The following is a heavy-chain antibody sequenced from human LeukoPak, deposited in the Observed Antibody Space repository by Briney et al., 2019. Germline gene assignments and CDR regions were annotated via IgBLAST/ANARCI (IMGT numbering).Heavy chain of an antibody. CDR1: GYTFTGYY. V-gene: IGHV1-2*02. CDR3: ARVYDSSGYYLGY. J-gene: IGHJ4*02. CDR2: INPNSGGT. Sequence: GASVKVSCKASGYTFTGYYMHWVRQAPGQGLEWMGWINPNSGGTNYAQKFQGRVTITRNTSISTAYMELSSLRSEDTAVYYCARVYDSSGYYLGYWGQGTLVTVSS. D-gene: IGHD3-22*01.